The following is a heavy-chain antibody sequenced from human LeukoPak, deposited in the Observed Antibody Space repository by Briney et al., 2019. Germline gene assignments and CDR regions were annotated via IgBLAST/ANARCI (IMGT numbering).Heavy chain of an antibody. Sequence: GASVKVSCKASGYTFTGYYMHWVRQAPGQGLEWVGWINPNSGGTNYAQKFQGRVTMTRDTSISTAYMELSRLRSDDTAVYYCATSRGPIAAAGIDYWGQGTLVTVSS. D-gene: IGHD6-13*01. CDR1: GYTFTGYY. V-gene: IGHV1-2*02. CDR3: ATSRGPIAAAGIDY. CDR2: INPNSGGT. J-gene: IGHJ4*02.